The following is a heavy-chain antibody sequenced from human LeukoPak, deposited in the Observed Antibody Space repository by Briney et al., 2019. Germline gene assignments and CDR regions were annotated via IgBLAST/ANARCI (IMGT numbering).Heavy chain of an antibody. CDR3: ARDIAVAGTEYYGMDV. CDR1: GYTLTGYY. D-gene: IGHD6-19*01. J-gene: IGHJ6*02. Sequence: VASVKVSCKASGYTLTGYYMHWVRQAPGQGLEWMGWINPNSGGTNYAQKFQGWVTMTRDTSISTAYMELSRLRSDDTAVYYCARDIAVAGTEYYGMDVWGQGTTVTVSS. V-gene: IGHV1-2*04. CDR2: INPNSGGT.